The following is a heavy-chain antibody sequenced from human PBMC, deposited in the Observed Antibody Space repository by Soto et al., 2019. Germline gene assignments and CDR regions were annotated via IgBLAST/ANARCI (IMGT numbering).Heavy chain of an antibody. D-gene: IGHD3-3*01. Sequence: GESLKISCKGSGYSFINYWIGWVRQMPGKGLEWMGIIYPDDSDTRYSPSFEGQVTISADKSISTTYLQWNSLRAEDTAVYYCAKNHIRFSLAGPLDYWGQGTLVTVSS. CDR1: GYSFINYW. V-gene: IGHV5-51*01. J-gene: IGHJ4*02. CDR3: AKNHIRFSLAGPLDY. CDR2: IYPDDSDT.